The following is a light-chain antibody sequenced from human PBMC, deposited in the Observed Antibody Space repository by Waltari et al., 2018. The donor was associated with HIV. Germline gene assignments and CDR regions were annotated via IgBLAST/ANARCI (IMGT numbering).Light chain of an antibody. CDR1: SGPIHYA. J-gene: IGLJ2*01. CDR2: INSDGSH. CDR3: QTWGTPHVV. V-gene: IGLV4-69*01. Sequence: QLVLTQSPSASASLGASVKLTCTLSSGPIHYAIAWPQQQPEKGPRYLMKINSDGSHSKGDGIPDRFSGSSSGAERYLTISSLQSEDEADYYCQTWGTPHVVFGGGTKLTVL.